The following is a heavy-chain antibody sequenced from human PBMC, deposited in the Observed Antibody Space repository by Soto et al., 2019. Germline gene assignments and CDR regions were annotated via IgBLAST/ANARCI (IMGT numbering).Heavy chain of an antibody. CDR2: ISTYNGDT. Sequence: QVQLVQSGPEVRKPGASVKVSCEASGYTFTTSGISWVRQVPGQGLEWMGWISTYNGDTNSAQNFQGRVLMTADTSTGTAYMELMSLKSEDTDVYYCARQGSWPYYYYGLDVWGQGTTVTVSS. V-gene: IGHV1-18*01. J-gene: IGHJ6*02. CDR1: GYTFTTSG. D-gene: IGHD1-26*01. CDR3: ARQGSWPYYYYGLDV.